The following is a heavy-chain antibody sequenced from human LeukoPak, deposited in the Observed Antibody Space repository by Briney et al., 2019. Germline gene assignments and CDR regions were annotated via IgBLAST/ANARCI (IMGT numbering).Heavy chain of an antibody. V-gene: IGHV3-7*03. CDR1: GFTLSSYW. CDR2: MKQDGSEK. CDR3: AKGPYYEFWSGGDD. D-gene: IGHD3-3*01. J-gene: IGHJ4*02. Sequence: QPGGSLRLSCAVSGFTLSSYWMSWVRQAPGKGLEWVANMKQDGSEKYYADSVKGRFTISRDNAKNSLYLQMNSLRAEDTAVYYCAKGPYYEFWSGGDDWGQGTLVTVSS.